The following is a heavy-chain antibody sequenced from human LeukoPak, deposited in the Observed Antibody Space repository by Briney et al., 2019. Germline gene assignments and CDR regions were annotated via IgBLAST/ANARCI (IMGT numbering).Heavy chain of an antibody. CDR2: IHNSGTT. J-gene: IGHJ4*02. CDR1: GGPFSGYF. Sequence: SETLSLTCAVSGGPFSGYFWSWIRQSSGKGLEWIGEIHNSGTTNYNPSLNSRVTISEDTSKNQFYLKLSSVTAADTAVYYCARGIGPGYSSSWYTPDYWGQGTLVTVSS. CDR3: ARGIGPGYSSSWYTPDY. D-gene: IGHD6-13*01. V-gene: IGHV4-34*01.